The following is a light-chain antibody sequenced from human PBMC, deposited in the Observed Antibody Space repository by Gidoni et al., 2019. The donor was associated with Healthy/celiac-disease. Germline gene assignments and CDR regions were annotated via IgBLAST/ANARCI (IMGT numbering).Light chain of an antibody. CDR3: QRTYNALRT. J-gene: IGKJ2*01. CDR2: SAS. CDR1: QGISRY. V-gene: IGKV1-27*01. Sequence: DIQWTQAPSSLSASVGDRVTITCRVSQGISRYLNWYRQKPGKVPMLLICSASNLQSGVPSRFSGSGSGRAFTLTISGLHPEDVANYYGQRTYNALRTFGQGTKLEIK.